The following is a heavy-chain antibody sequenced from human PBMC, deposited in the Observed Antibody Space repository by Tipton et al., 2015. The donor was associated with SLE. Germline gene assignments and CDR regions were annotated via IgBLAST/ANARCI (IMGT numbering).Heavy chain of an antibody. V-gene: IGHV4-4*07. Sequence: LRLSCTVFGGSISSYYWSWIRQPAGKGLEWIGQIHSSGSTSYNPSLKSRVSISVDMSKNQVSLKLSSVTAADTAVYYCARGAKERITLVRVRPYYFDYWGQGSLVTVSS. CDR1: GGSISSYY. CDR3: ARGAKERITLVRVRPYYFDY. J-gene: IGHJ4*01. CDR2: IHSSGST. D-gene: IGHD3-10*01.